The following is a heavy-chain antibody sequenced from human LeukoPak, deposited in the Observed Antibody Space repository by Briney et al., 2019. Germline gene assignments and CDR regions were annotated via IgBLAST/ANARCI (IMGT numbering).Heavy chain of an antibody. CDR3: ARGGWYPESFQH. CDR2: IYYSGST. D-gene: IGHD6-19*01. J-gene: IGHJ1*01. CDR1: GGSIRSYY. V-gene: IGHV4-59*01. Sequence: PSETLSLTRTVSGGSIRSYYWSWIRQPPGKGLEWIGYIYYSGSTNYNPSLKSRVSISVDTSKNQFSLKLSSVTAADTAVYYCARGGWYPESFQHWGQGALVTVSS.